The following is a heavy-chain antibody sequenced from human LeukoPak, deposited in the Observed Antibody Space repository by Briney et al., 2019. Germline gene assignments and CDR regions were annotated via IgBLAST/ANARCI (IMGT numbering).Heavy chain of an antibody. Sequence: PGGSLRLSCAASGFTVSSNYMSWVRQPPGKGLEWIGEIYHSGSTNYNPSLKSRVTISVDKSRNQFSLELSSVTAADTAVYYCAKILTGYYTSWFDPWGQGTLVTVSS. CDR2: IYHSGST. CDR1: GFTVSSNY. V-gene: IGHV4-4*02. CDR3: AKILTGYYTSWFDP. J-gene: IGHJ5*02. D-gene: IGHD3-9*01.